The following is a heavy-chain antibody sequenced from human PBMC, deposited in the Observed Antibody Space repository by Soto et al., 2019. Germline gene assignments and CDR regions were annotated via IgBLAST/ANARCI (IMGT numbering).Heavy chain of an antibody. CDR1: GFTFSSYW. Sequence: EVQLVESGGALVQPGGSLRLSCAASGFTFSSYWMHWVRQAPGKGLVWVSGISSCGSSTCYADSVKGRFTISRDNAKNTLYLQMNSLRAEDTAVYYCARTSLVVAAANREDYWGQGTLVTVSS. J-gene: IGHJ4*02. V-gene: IGHV3-74*01. D-gene: IGHD2-15*01. CDR3: ARTSLVVAAANREDY. CDR2: ISSCGSST.